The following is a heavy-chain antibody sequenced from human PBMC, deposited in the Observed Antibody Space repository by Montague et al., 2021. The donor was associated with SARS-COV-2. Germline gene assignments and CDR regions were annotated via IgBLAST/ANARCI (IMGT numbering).Heavy chain of an antibody. J-gene: IGHJ3*01. D-gene: IGHD3-9*01. CDR3: AREDDILIGQYSSALAV. V-gene: IGHV1-46*01. CDR1: GYIFTTYY. CDR2: INPSGGST. Sequence: SVKVSCKASGYIFTTYYMHWVRQAPGQGPEWMGIINPSGGSTTYAQKFQGRATMTRDTSTSTVYMELSSLRSEDTALYYCAREDDILIGQYSSALAVWGQGTMVTVSS.